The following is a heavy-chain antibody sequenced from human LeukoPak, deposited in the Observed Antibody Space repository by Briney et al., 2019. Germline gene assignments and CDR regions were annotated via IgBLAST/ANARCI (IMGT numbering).Heavy chain of an antibody. D-gene: IGHD1-14*01. CDR1: GFTFSNAW. Sequence: GGSLRLSCAASGFTFSNAWMSWVRQAPGKGLEWVSTVRVNGRSTYYADSVKGRFTISRDDSKNTLYLQMNSLRAEDTALYYCAKPGEPSNYYFDYWGQGALVTVSS. J-gene: IGHJ4*02. V-gene: IGHV3-23*01. CDR2: VRVNGRST. CDR3: AKPGEPSNYYFDY.